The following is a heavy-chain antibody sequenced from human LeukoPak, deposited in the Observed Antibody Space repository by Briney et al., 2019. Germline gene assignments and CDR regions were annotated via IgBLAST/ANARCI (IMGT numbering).Heavy chain of an antibody. V-gene: IGHV3-48*03. Sequence: GGSLRLSCAASGFTFSSYEMNWVRQAPGKGLEWVSYISSSGSTIYYADSVKGRFTISRDNAKNSLYLQMNRLRAEDTAVYYCARPLWFGETGVDYWGQGTLVTVSS. CDR2: ISSSGSTI. CDR1: GFTFSSYE. D-gene: IGHD3-10*01. J-gene: IGHJ4*02. CDR3: ARPLWFGETGVDY.